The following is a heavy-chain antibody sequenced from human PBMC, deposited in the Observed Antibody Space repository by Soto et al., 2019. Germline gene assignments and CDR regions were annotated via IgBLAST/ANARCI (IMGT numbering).Heavy chain of an antibody. V-gene: IGHV3-7*03. D-gene: IGHD2-21*02. CDR1: GFTSSTYW. CDR3: ARVRCTTSDCFHDY. J-gene: IGHJ4*02. Sequence: PGGSLRLSCAASGFTSSTYWMSWVRQAPGKGLEWVANIKPDGSGEYYMDSVKGRFTISRDNAKNSLYLQMNSLRVEDTAMYYCARVRCTTSDCFHDYWGQGTRVTVSS. CDR2: IKPDGSGE.